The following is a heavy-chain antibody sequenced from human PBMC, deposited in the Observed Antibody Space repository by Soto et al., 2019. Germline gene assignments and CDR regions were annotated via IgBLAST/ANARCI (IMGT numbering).Heavy chain of an antibody. CDR3: ARDKVSSSSRGYYYYMDV. CDR2: IYYSGST. CDR1: GGSLSSYY. D-gene: IGHD6-6*01. J-gene: IGHJ6*03. Sequence: PSETLSLTCTVSGGSLSSYYWSWIRQPPGKGLEWIGYIYYSGSTNYNPSLKSRVTISVDTSKNQFSLKLSSVTAADTAVYYCARDKVSSSSRGYYYYMDVWGKGTTVTVSS. V-gene: IGHV4-59*01.